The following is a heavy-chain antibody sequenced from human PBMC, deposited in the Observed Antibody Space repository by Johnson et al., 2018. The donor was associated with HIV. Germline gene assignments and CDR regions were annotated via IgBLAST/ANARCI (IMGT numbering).Heavy chain of an antibody. Sequence: VQFVESGGGVVQPGGSLRLSCAASGFTFSSFAMHWVRQAPGKGLEWVAGIKYDGSGKFCVDSVKGRFTISRDNATNFLYLQMNSLAAGDTAVYYCAKDFGYPRPRDAFDIWGQGTMVTVSS. V-gene: IGHV3-7*01. CDR1: GFTFSSFA. CDR3: AKDFGYPRPRDAFDI. CDR2: IKYDGSGK. J-gene: IGHJ3*02. D-gene: IGHD5-12*01.